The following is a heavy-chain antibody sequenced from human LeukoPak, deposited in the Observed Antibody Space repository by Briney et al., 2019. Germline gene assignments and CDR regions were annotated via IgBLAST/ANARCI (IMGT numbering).Heavy chain of an antibody. Sequence: PGGSLRLSCAASGFTFSSYWMHWVRQAPGKGLEWVSTISGSGDNTYYADSVKGRFTISRDNSKNTLYLQTNSLRAEDTAVYYCASYHYDILTGFDPWGQGTLVTVSS. J-gene: IGHJ5*02. CDR1: GFTFSSYW. D-gene: IGHD3-9*01. V-gene: IGHV3-23*01. CDR2: ISGSGDNT. CDR3: ASYHYDILTGFDP.